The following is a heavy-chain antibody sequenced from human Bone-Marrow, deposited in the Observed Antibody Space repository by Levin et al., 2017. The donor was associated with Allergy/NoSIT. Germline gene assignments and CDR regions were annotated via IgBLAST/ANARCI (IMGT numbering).Heavy chain of an antibody. CDR3: ATGSGSYKIYFKY. CDR1: GGSISSDDYY. Sequence: KSSETLSLTCTVSGGSISSDDYYWSWXXXPPGKGLEWIGYIYHSGSTYYNPSLKSRVIISVDTSNNQFSVKLSSVTAADTALYYCATGSGSYKIYFKYWGQGSLVTVSS. J-gene: IGHJ4*02. CDR2: IYHSGST. V-gene: IGHV4-30-4*01. D-gene: IGHD3-10*01.